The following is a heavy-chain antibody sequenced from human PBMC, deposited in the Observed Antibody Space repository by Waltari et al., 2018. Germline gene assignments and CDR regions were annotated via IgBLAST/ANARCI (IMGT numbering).Heavy chain of an antibody. J-gene: IGHJ4*02. CDR1: GLILSDYA. Sequence: EVQLVESGGALVQPGGSLKLYCAASGLILSDYAIHWVRQASGKGREWVGRIRSRVKNYETSYAESAQGRFTISRDDSKNTAYLEMNSLKTDDTAVYYCIRPFEMGIDWGQGTQVTVSS. V-gene: IGHV3-73*01. CDR2: IRSRVKNYET. D-gene: IGHD7-27*01. CDR3: IRPFEMGID.